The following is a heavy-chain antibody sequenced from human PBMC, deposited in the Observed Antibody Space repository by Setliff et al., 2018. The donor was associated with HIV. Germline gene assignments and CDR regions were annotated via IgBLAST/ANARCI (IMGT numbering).Heavy chain of an antibody. CDR1: GLSVSAGYH. V-gene: IGHV4-38-2*02. J-gene: IGHJ4*02. CDR3: ARDMGGDCYSPFDS. CDR2: ISHSGIT. Sequence: SETLSLTCAVSGLSVSAGYHWGWIRQPPGKGLEWIGSISHSGITNYNPSLKSRVTISVDTSKNQFSLNLNSVTAADTATYYCARDMGGDCYSPFDSWGPGTLVTVSS. D-gene: IGHD2-21*01.